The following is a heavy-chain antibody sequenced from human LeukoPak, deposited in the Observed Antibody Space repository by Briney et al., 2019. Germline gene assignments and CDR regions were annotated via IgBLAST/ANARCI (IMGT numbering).Heavy chain of an antibody. CDR3: AYNPYYFYYFDY. CDR2: ISGSGVST. D-gene: IGHD3-22*01. Sequence: GGSLRLSCAASGFTFSSYAMSWVRQAPGKGLEWVSAISGSGVSTYYADSVKGRFTISRDNSKNTLYLQMNGLRAEDTAVYYCAYNPYYFYYFDYWGQGTLVTVSS. CDR1: GFTFSSYA. J-gene: IGHJ4*02. V-gene: IGHV3-23*01.